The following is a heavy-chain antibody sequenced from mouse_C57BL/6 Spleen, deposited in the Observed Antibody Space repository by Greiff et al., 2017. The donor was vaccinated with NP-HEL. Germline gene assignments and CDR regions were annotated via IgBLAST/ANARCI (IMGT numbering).Heavy chain of an antibody. Sequence: VQLKESGPELVKPGASVKIPCKASGYTFTDYNMDWVQQSHGKSLEWIGDINPNNGGTIYNQKFKGKATLTVDKSSSTAYMELRSLTSEDTAVYYCARRDYYGSSYAMDYWGQGTSVTVSS. CDR3: ARRDYYGSSYAMDY. J-gene: IGHJ4*01. CDR2: INPNNGGT. CDR1: GYTFTDYN. V-gene: IGHV1-18*01. D-gene: IGHD1-1*01.